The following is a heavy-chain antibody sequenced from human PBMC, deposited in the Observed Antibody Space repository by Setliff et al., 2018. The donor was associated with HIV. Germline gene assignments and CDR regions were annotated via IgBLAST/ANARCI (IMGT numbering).Heavy chain of an antibody. Sequence: ASVKVSCKASGGTFSSYAISWVRQAPGQGLEWTGGSIPMYGTSNYAQKFQGRVTITTDESTSTAYMELSRLRSDDTAVYYCARSPRYSSGWYDSYFDQWGQGTLVTVSS. J-gene: IGHJ4*02. CDR2: SIPMYGTS. CDR1: GGTFSSYA. V-gene: IGHV1-69*05. D-gene: IGHD6-19*01. CDR3: ARSPRYSSGWYDSYFDQ.